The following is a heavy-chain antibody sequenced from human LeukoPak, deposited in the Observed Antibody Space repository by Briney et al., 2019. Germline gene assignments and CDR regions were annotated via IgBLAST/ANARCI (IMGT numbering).Heavy chain of an antibody. J-gene: IGHJ3*02. CDR3: ARRRGRYSGDAFDI. V-gene: IGHV5-51*01. CDR1: GYRFNAYW. CDR2: IYPDDSDT. D-gene: IGHD1-26*01. Sequence: RGESLKISCKGSGYRFNAYWIAWVRQMPGKGLEWMGIIYPDDSDTRYSPSFQGQVTISADKSMSTAYLQWSSLKASDTAMYYCARRRGRYSGDAFDIWGQGTMVTVSS.